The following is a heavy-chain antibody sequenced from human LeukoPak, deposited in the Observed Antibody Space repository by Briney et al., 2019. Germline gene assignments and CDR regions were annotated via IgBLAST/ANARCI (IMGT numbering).Heavy chain of an antibody. CDR3: ARDVPWGVHSGYGLQLPPS. D-gene: IGHD5-12*01. Sequence: GASVKVSCKASGYTFTSYDISWVRQAPGQGLEWMGGIIPIFGTANYAQKFQGRVTITADESTSTAYMELSSLRSEDTAVYYCARDVPWGVHSGYGLQLPPSWGQGTLVTVSS. CDR1: GYTFTSYD. J-gene: IGHJ4*02. V-gene: IGHV1-69*13. CDR2: IIPIFGTA.